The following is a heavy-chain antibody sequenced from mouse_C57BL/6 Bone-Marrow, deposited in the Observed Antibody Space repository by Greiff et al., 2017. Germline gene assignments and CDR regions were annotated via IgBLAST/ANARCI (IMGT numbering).Heavy chain of an antibody. CDR1: GYTFTSYW. V-gene: IGHV1-53*01. CDR2: INPSNGGT. CDR3: ARSNGSSYGDWYFDV. J-gene: IGHJ1*03. D-gene: IGHD1-1*01. Sequence: QVQLQQPGTELVKPGASVKLSCKASGYTFTSYWMHWVKQRPGQGLEWIGNINPSNGGTNYNEKFKSKATLTVDKSSSTAYMQLSSLTSEDSAVYYCARSNGSSYGDWYFDVWGTGTTVTVSS.